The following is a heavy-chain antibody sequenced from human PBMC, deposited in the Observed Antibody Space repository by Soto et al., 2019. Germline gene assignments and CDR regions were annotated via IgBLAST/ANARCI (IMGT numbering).Heavy chain of an antibody. Sequence: PSETLSLTCTLSVGSVRAPDWWNWVGQSPDKGLEWIAEVHISGHSNYNPSLRSRVSVSIDSSKNQFYLNLNSVTAADTAIYYCARVRQGCSANNCYFDPRGQGTLVTVS. D-gene: IGHD1-1*01. CDR3: ARVRQGCSANNCYFDP. J-gene: IGHJ5*01. CDR2: VHISGHS. V-gene: IGHV4-4*02. CDR1: VGSVRAPDW.